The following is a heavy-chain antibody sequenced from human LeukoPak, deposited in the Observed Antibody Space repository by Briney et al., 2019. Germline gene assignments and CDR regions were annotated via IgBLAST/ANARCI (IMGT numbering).Heavy chain of an antibody. CDR1: GSSICSGSY. D-gene: IGHD6-25*01. V-gene: IGHV4-38-2*02. J-gene: IGHJ2*01. CDR2: YYHSGTT. CDR3: AKYRSGALDWYFEL. Sequence: SETLSLTCSVSGSSICSGSYWGWIRQSPGKGLEWIGSYYHSGTTYYNPSLKSRVTISVDTSKSQFSLKVNSVTAADTAVYYCAKYRSGALDWYFELWGRGTLVTVSS.